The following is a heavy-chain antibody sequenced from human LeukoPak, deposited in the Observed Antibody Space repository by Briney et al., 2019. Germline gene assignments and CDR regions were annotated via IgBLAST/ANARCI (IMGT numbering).Heavy chain of an antibody. D-gene: IGHD3-22*01. CDR2: ISNDGGGT. J-gene: IGHJ5*02. CDR1: GFIFNNYG. Sequence: GGSLRLSCAASGFIFNNYGLIWVRQAPGRGLEWVSAISNDGGGTTYADFVNGRFTISRDNSKNTLFLQMNSLRAEDTALYYCAKGSSGYFADLWGQGTLVTVSS. V-gene: IGHV3-23*01. CDR3: AKGSSGYFADL.